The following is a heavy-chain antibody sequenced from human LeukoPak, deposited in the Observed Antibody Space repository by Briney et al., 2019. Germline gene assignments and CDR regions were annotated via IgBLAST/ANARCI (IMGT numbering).Heavy chain of an antibody. Sequence: SETLSLTCSVSGGSFSSSYWNWIRQTPGKGLEWIGYIFYSGSTXYIPSLKSRVTISIHTSKNQFSLKLSSVTAADTGVYYCARGLEELDIWGQGTMVTVSS. CDR2: IFYSGST. J-gene: IGHJ3*02. CDR3: ARGLEELDI. CDR1: GGSFSSSY. V-gene: IGHV4-59*01.